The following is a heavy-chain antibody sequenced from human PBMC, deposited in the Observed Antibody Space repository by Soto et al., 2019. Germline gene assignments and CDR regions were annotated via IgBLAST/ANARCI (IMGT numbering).Heavy chain of an antibody. CDR2: IYYSGST. J-gene: IGHJ4*02. D-gene: IGHD3-3*01. V-gene: IGHV4-30-4*01. CDR3: ARVDTSSYYDFWSGKRENYYFDY. Sequence: PSETLSLTCTVSGGSISSGDYYWSWIRQPPGKGLEWIGYIYYSGSTYYNPSLKSRVTISVDTSKNQFSLKLSSVTAADTAVYYCARVDTSSYYDFWSGKRENYYFDYWGQGTLVTVSS. CDR1: GGSISSGDYY.